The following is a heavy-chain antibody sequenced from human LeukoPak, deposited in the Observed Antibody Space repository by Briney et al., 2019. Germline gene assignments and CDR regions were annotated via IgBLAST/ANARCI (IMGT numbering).Heavy chain of an antibody. D-gene: IGHD3-10*01. CDR3: ARDFLEYGSGSYWGVDYYYYGMDV. V-gene: IGHV4-4*07. Sequence: SETLSLTCTVSGGSISSYYWSWIRQPAGKELEWIGRIYTSGSTNYNPSLKSRVTMSVDTSKNQFSLKLSSATAADTAVYYCARDFLEYGSGSYWGVDYYYYGMDVWGQGTTVTVSS. J-gene: IGHJ6*02. CDR2: IYTSGST. CDR1: GGSISSYY.